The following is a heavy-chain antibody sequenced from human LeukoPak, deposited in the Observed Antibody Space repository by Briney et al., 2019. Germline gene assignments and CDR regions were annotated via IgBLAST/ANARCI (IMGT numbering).Heavy chain of an antibody. D-gene: IGHD2-21*01. CDR1: GGSISSYY. CDR3: ARVGISEAFDI. J-gene: IGHJ3*02. V-gene: IGHV4-59*01. CDR2: IYYSGST. Sequence: SETLSLTCTVSGGSISSYYWSWIRQPPGKGLEWIGYIYYSGSTNYNPSLKSRVTISVDTSKNQFSLKLSSVTAADTAVYYCARVGISEAFDIWGQGTMVTASS.